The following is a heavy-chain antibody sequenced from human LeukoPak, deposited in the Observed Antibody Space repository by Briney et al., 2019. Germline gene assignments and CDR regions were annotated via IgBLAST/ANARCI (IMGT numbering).Heavy chain of an antibody. V-gene: IGHV3-21*01. J-gene: IGHJ6*02. CDR1: GFTLSRYT. Sequence: GWSLRLSCAASGFTLSRYTMNWVRQAPGKGLEWVSSISSSSGSIYYVDSVKGRFTISRDNAKNSLYLQMNSLRAEDTAVYYCVRVSGDEAYCGGDCLLGGLDVWGQGTTVTVSS. D-gene: IGHD2-21*02. CDR3: VRVSGDEAYCGGDCLLGGLDV. CDR2: ISSSSGSI.